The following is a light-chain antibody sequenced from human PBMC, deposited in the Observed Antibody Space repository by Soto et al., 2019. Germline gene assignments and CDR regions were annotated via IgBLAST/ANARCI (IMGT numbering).Light chain of an antibody. CDR3: RQTYGSHMT. V-gene: IGKV1-39*01. Sequence: DIQMTQSPSSLSSSVGDRVTITCRASQNITSHLNWYQQKPGKAPKLLIYAASRMRIGVPSRFSGSGSGTAFTLSISRLQPSAFSTYHRRQTYGSHMTFGRGTKLEIK. CDR2: AAS. CDR1: QNITSH. J-gene: IGKJ1*01.